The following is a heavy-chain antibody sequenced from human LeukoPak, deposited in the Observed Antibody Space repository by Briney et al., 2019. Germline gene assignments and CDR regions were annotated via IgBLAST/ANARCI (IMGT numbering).Heavy chain of an antibody. Sequence: GGSLRLSCAASGXTFSSYAMSWVRQAPGKGLEWVSAISASGGATYFPDSVKGRFTISRHNSKNTLYLQMDSLRDEDTAVYYCARGDFWSGYYTGLYWGQGTLVTVSS. CDR2: ISASGGAT. D-gene: IGHD3-3*01. J-gene: IGHJ4*02. CDR3: ARGDFWSGYYTGLY. CDR1: GXTFSSYA. V-gene: IGHV3-23*01.